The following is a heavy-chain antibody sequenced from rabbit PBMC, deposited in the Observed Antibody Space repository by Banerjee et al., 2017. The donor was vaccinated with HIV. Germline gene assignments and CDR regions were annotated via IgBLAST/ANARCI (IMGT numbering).Heavy chain of an antibody. D-gene: IGHD1-1*01. J-gene: IGHJ4*01. V-gene: IGHV1S47*01. CDR1: GFDFSSNA. Sequence: QQQLEESGGGLVQPEGSLTLTCKASGFDFSSNAMCWVRQAPGKRPEWIACIGTTSGRTWYASWVNGRFTISRSTSLNTVDLKMTSLTAADTATYFCAKIRSNYGYYPWEYFNLWGQGTLVTVS. CDR3: AKIRSNYGYYPWEYFNL. CDR2: IGTTSGRT.